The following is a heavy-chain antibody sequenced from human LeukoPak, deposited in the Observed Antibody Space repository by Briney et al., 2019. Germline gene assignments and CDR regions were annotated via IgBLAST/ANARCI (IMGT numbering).Heavy chain of an antibody. CDR3: AKDRSNYGFDY. CDR2: VSNDGSNR. J-gene: IGHJ4*02. V-gene: IGHV3-30*18. CDR1: GFTFSSYE. D-gene: IGHD3-10*01. Sequence: PGGSLRLSCAASGFTFSSYEMNWVRQAPAKGLEWVAVVSNDGSNRYYADSVKGRFTISRDNSKNTLDLQMDSLRAEDTAVYFCAKDRSNYGFDYWGQGTLVTVSS.